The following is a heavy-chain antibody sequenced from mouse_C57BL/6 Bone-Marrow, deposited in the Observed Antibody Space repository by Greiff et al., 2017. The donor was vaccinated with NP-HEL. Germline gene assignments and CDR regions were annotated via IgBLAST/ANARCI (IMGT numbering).Heavy chain of an antibody. J-gene: IGHJ3*01. Sequence: QVQLQQSGAELVMPGASVKLSCKASGYTFTSYWMHWVKQRPGQGLEWIGEIDPSDSYTNYNQKFKGKSTLTVDKSSSTAYMQLSSLTSEDSAVYYCAREGLTPWFAYWGQGTLVTVSA. CDR3: AREGLTPWFAY. V-gene: IGHV1-69*01. CDR1: GYTFTSYW. D-gene: IGHD4-1*01. CDR2: IDPSDSYT.